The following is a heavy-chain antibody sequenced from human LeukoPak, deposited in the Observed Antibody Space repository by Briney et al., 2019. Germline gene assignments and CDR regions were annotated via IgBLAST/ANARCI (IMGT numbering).Heavy chain of an antibody. J-gene: IGHJ4*02. CDR3: ASYRLDSSWYHYFDY. D-gene: IGHD6-13*01. Sequence: SVKVSCKASGGTFSSYAISWVRQAPGQGLEWMGGIIPIFGTANYAQKFQGRVTITTDESMSTAYMELSSLRSEDTAVYYCASYRLDSSWYHYFDYWGQGTLVTVSS. CDR2: IIPIFGTA. V-gene: IGHV1-69*05. CDR1: GGTFSSYA.